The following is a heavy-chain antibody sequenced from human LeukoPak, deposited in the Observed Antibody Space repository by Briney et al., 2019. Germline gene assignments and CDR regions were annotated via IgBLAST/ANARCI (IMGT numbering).Heavy chain of an antibody. V-gene: IGHV1-2*02. J-gene: IGHJ6*03. CDR2: INPNSGGT. CDR3: ARGGYYGSGSYYAPHYYYYMDV. Sequence: ASVKVSCKASGYTFTGYYMHWVRQAPGQGLEWMGWINPNSGGTNYAQKFQGRVTMTTDTSTSTAYMELRSLRSDDTAVYYCARGGYYGSGSYYAPHYYYYMDVWGKGTTVTVSS. D-gene: IGHD3-10*01. CDR1: GYTFTGYY.